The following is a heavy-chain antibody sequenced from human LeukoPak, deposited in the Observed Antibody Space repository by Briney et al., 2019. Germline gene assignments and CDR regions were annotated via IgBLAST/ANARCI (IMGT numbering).Heavy chain of an antibody. Sequence: PGGSLRLSCAASGFAFSSYEMNWVRQAPGKGLEWVSYISSSGSTKYYADPVKGRFTISRDNAKNSLYLQMNSLRAEDTAVYYCARESDSSGFDYWGQGTLVTVSS. CDR3: ARESDSSGFDY. D-gene: IGHD3-22*01. V-gene: IGHV3-48*03. CDR2: ISSSGSTK. J-gene: IGHJ4*02. CDR1: GFAFSSYE.